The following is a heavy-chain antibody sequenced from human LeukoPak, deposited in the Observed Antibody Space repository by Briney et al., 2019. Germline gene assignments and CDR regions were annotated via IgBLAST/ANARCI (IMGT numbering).Heavy chain of an antibody. CDR2: INPNSGGT. D-gene: IGHD3-16*01. V-gene: IGHV1-2*02. J-gene: IGHJ4*02. CDR1: GYTFTGYY. Sequence: ASVKVSCKASGYTFTGYYMHWVRQAPGQGLEWMGWINPNSGGTNYAQKFQGRVTMTRDTSISTAYMELSRLRSDDTAVYYCARIVILSGGSGPGDYWGQGTLVTVSS. CDR3: ARIVILSGGSGPGDY.